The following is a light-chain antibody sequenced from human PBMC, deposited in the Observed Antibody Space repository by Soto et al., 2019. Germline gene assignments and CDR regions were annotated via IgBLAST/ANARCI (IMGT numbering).Light chain of an antibody. Sequence: EIVLTQSPGTLSLSPGERATLSCRASQSVSSSYLAWYQQKPGQAPRLLIYGASSRATGIPDRFSGSGSGTDFTLTISRLEPEDFAVYYCQQYRSSPPWTFGQATKVEIK. V-gene: IGKV3-20*01. CDR2: GAS. CDR3: QQYRSSPPWT. J-gene: IGKJ1*01. CDR1: QSVSSSY.